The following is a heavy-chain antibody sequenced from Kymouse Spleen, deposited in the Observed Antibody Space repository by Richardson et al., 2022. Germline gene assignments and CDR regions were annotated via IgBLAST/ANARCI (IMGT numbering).Heavy chain of an antibody. CDR3: ARDRITIFGVVDY. V-gene: IGHV3-21*03. D-gene: IGHD3-3*01. J-gene: IGHJ4*02. Sequence: EVQLVESGGGLVKPGGSLRLSCAASGFTFSSYSMNWVRQAPGKGLEWVSSISSSSSYIYYADSVKGRFTISRDNAKNSLYLQMNSLRAEDTAVYYCARDRITIFGVVDYWGQGTLVTVSS. CDR2: ISSSSSYI. CDR1: GFTFSSYS.